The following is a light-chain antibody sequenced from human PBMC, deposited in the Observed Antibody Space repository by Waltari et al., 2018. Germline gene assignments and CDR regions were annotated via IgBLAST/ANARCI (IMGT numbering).Light chain of an antibody. CDR2: KAS. V-gene: IGKV1-5*03. Sequence: DIQMTQSPSTLPASVGDRVTITCRASQRISSWLAWYQQKPGKAPKLLIYKASSLESGVPSRFSGSGSGTEFTLTISSLQPDDFATYYCQQKETFGQGTKVEIK. J-gene: IGKJ1*01. CDR1: QRISSW. CDR3: QQKET.